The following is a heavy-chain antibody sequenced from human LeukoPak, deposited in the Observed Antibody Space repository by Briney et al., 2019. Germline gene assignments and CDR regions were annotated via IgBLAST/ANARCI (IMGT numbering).Heavy chain of an antibody. CDR1: GGSISSYY. D-gene: IGHD3-22*01. CDR2: IYYSGST. V-gene: IGHV4-59*01. Sequence: PSETLSLTCTVSGGSISSYYCSWIRQPPGKGLEWIGYIYYSGSTNYNPSLKSRVTISVDTSKNQFSLKLSSVTAADTAVYYCASEYYYDSSGTGDAFDIWGQGTMVTVSS. CDR3: ASEYYYDSSGTGDAFDI. J-gene: IGHJ3*02.